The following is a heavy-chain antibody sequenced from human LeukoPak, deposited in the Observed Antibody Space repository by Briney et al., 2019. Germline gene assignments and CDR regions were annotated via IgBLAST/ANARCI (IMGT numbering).Heavy chain of an antibody. J-gene: IGHJ4*02. Sequence: GASVKVSCKASGYTFTGYYMHWVRQAPGQGLEWMGWINPNSGGTNYAQKFQGRVTMTRDTSISTAYMELSTLRSDDTAVFYCARRHGSGSDYRGVDYWGQGTLVTVSS. V-gene: IGHV1-2*02. CDR2: INPNSGGT. CDR3: ARRHGSGSDYRGVDY. D-gene: IGHD3-10*01. CDR1: GYTFTGYY.